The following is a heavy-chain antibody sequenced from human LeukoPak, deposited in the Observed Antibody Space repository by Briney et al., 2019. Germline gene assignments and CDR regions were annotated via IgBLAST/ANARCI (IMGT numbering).Heavy chain of an antibody. CDR2: IHYSGRA. D-gene: IGHD3-16*01. Sequence: PSETLSLTCTVSGGSINGHYWTWIRQPPGKGLEWIRQIHYSGRADYNPSLKRRVTISVDTSKNQISLNLNSVTAADTAVYYCARFGVDYDMDVWGQGTTVAVSS. CDR1: GGSINGHY. CDR3: ARFGVDYDMDV. J-gene: IGHJ6*02. V-gene: IGHV4-59*11.